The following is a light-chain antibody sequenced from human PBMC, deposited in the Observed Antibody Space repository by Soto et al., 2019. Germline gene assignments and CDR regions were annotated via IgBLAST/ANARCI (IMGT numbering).Light chain of an antibody. J-gene: IGKJ5*01. V-gene: IGKV3-20*01. CDR3: QQYGTSRVT. Sequence: EIVMTQSPATVSVSPGERATLYCRASQSVGNNLAWYQQKPGQAPRLLIFGASFRATGIPERFSGSGSGTDFTLTISRLEPEDFAVYYCQQYGTSRVTFGQGTRLEIK. CDR1: QSVGNN. CDR2: GAS.